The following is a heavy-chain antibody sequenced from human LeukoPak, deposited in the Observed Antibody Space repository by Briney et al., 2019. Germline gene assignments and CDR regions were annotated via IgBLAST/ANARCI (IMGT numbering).Heavy chain of an antibody. CDR1: GYTFTSYY. CDR2: INPSGGSA. J-gene: IGHJ4*02. V-gene: IGHV1-46*01. CDR3: ARDYHGSGSLTTFDY. D-gene: IGHD3-10*01. Sequence: ASVKVSCKASGYTFTSYYMHWVRQAPGQGLEWMGIINPSGGSASSAQKFQGRVTLTRDTSTSTVYMGLSSLRSQDTAVYYCARDYHGSGSLTTFDYWGQGTLVTVSS.